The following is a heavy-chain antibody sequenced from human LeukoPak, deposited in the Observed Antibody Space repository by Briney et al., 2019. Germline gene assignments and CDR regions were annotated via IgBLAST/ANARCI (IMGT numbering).Heavy chain of an antibody. CDR3: ARDRGSLGNGYNEDYFDY. CDR2: IGGDESYM. J-gene: IGHJ4*02. D-gene: IGHD5-24*01. Sequence: PGGSLRLSWAAAGFTFSTPYMNWVRQAPGKGLEWVSCIGGDESYMSYADSVKGRFTVSRDNAKNSVYLQMNSLRVEDTAVCYCARDRGSLGNGYNEDYFDYWGQGTLVTVSS. V-gene: IGHV3-21*01. CDR1: GFTFSTPY.